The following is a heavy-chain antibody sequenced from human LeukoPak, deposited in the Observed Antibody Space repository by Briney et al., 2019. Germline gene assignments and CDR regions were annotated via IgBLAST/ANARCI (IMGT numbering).Heavy chain of an antibody. CDR2: IWSDGRDK. Sequence: PGGSLRLSCATSGFXFSSYGMHWVRQAPGKGLEWVAVIWSDGRDKFYADSVTGRFIISRDNTKNTLYLQMNSLTAEDTAVYYCARDDYITSSLDYWGQGTLVTVSS. D-gene: IGHD4-11*01. V-gene: IGHV3-33*01. CDR3: ARDDYITSSLDY. J-gene: IGHJ4*02. CDR1: GFXFSSYG.